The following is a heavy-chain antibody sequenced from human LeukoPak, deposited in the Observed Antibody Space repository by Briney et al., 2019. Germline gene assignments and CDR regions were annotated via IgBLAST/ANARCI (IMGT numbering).Heavy chain of an antibody. V-gene: IGHV3-64D*06. CDR1: GFTFSRYA. CDR2: ISDNGGST. Sequence: GGSLRLSCSASGFTFSRYAMHWVRQTPGTGLEYVSAISDNGGSTYYADSVKGGFTISRDNSKNTLYLQMSSLRTEDTAVYYCVKDGRYCSGSSCFWGQGTLVTVSS. J-gene: IGHJ4*02. D-gene: IGHD2-15*01. CDR3: VKDGRYCSGSSCF.